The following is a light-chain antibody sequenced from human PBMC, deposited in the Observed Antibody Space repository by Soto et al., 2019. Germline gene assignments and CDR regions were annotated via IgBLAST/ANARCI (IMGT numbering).Light chain of an antibody. J-gene: IGKJ4*01. CDR1: QSVSSSY. V-gene: IGKV3-20*01. CDR3: QQYGSSPLT. CDR2: GAS. Sequence: EIVLTQSPGTLSLSPGERATLSCRASQSVSSSYLAWYQQKAGQAPRLLIYGASSRATGIPDRFTGSGSGTDFTLIISRLEPEDFAVYYCQQYGSSPLTFCGGTKVEIK.